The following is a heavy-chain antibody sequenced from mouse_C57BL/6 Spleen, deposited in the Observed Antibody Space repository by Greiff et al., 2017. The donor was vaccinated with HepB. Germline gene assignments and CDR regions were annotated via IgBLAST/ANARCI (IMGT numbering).Heavy chain of an antibody. V-gene: IGHV1-80*01. CDR2: IYPGDGDT. CDR3: ARYEYYGSSFYAMDY. Sequence: LQESGAELVKPGASVKISCKASGYAFSSYWMNWVKQRPGKGLEWIGQIYPGDGDTNYNGKFKGKATLTADKSSSTAYMQLSSLTSEDSAVYFCARYEYYGSSFYAMDYWGQGTSVTVSS. J-gene: IGHJ4*01. CDR1: GYAFSSYW. D-gene: IGHD1-1*01.